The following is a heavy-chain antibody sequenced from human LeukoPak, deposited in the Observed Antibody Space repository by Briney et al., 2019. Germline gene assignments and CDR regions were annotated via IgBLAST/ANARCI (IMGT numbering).Heavy chain of an antibody. CDR2: IKQDGSEK. CDR1: GFTFSDYW. V-gene: IGHV3-7*05. Sequence: GGSLRLSCAASGFTFSDYWMSWVRQAPGKGREWVANIKQDGSEKYYVDSVKGRCTISRGNAKNSLHLQMNSLRAEDTAVYYCARDPSAFDIWGQGTMVTVPS. J-gene: IGHJ3*02. CDR3: ARDPSAFDI.